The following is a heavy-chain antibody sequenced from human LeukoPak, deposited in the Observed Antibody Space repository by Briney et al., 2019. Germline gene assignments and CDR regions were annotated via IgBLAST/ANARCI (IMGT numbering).Heavy chain of an antibody. Sequence: GGSLRLSCEASGFIFTSYGMSWFRQAPGKGLEWVSSVTYSGGNTFYADSAKGRFTISRDNSKNTLYLQLNSLRAEDTAIYYCAHHGGGTIRIAAFDIWGQGTMVTVSS. CDR2: VTYSGGNT. V-gene: IGHV3-23*01. CDR1: GFIFTSYG. D-gene: IGHD3-3*01. CDR3: AHHGGGTIRIAAFDI. J-gene: IGHJ3*02.